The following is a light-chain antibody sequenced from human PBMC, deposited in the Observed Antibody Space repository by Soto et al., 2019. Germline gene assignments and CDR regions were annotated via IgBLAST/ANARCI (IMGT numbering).Light chain of an antibody. CDR1: QSVSSN. J-gene: IGKJ1*01. CDR2: GAS. V-gene: IGKV3D-15*01. CDR3: QQYNIWWT. Sequence: EIVMTQSPATLSVSPGERATLSCRASQSVSSNLAWYQQKPGQAPRLLIYGASTRATGIPARFSGSGSGTEFPPTISSLQSEDFAVYYCQQYNIWWTFGQGTKMEIK.